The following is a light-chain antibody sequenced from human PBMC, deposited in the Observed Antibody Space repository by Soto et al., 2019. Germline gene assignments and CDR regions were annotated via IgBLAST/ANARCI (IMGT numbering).Light chain of an antibody. CDR2: GAS. Sequence: EIVLTQSPGTLPLSPGERATLSCRASQSVSSSYFAWYQQRFGQAPRLLIYGASSRATGISDRFSGSGSGTDFTLTISRLEPEDFAVYYCQQYGSSSWTFGQGTKVDIK. V-gene: IGKV3-20*01. CDR1: QSVSSSY. CDR3: QQYGSSSWT. J-gene: IGKJ1*01.